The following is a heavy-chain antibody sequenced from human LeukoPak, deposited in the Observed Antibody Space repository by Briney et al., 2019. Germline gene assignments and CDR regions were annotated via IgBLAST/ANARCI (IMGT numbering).Heavy chain of an antibody. CDR3: AKYSWSGSYQIRINYYYYMDV. CDR1: GFTVSSNY. CDR2: ISGSGGST. D-gene: IGHD1-26*01. V-gene: IGHV3-23*01. J-gene: IGHJ6*03. Sequence: GGSLRLSCAASGFTVSSNYMSWVRQAPGKGLEWVSAISGSGGSTYYADSVKGRFTISRDNSKNTLYLQMNSLRAEDTAVYYCAKYSWSGSYQIRINYYYYMDVWGKGTTVTVSS.